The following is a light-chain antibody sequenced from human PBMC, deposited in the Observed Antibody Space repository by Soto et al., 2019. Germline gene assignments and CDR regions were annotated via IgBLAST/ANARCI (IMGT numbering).Light chain of an antibody. V-gene: IGKV1-33*01. Sequence: DIQMTQSPSSLSASVGDRVTITCQASQDISKYLSWYQQKAGKAPKFLIYDASNLERGVPSRFSGSGSGTDFTFTINSLQPEDIATYYCQQYDNFPLTFGPGTKVDFK. CDR1: QDISKY. CDR2: DAS. J-gene: IGKJ3*01. CDR3: QQYDNFPLT.